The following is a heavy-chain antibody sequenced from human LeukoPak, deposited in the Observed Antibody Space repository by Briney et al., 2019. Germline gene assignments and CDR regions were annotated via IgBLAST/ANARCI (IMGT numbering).Heavy chain of an antibody. Sequence: GASVNVSCKASGYTFTGYYMHWVRQAPGQGLEWMGWINPNSGGTNYAQKFQGWVTMTRDTSISTAYMELSRLRSDDTAVYYCARGDSPHIVLMVYANTGFDYWGQGTLVTVSS. CDR2: INPNSGGT. V-gene: IGHV1-2*04. CDR1: GYTFTGYY. D-gene: IGHD2-8*01. CDR3: ARGDSPHIVLMVYANTGFDY. J-gene: IGHJ4*02.